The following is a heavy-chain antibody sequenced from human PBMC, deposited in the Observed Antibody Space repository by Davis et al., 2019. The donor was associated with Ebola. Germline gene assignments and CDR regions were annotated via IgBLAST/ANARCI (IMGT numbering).Heavy chain of an antibody. V-gene: IGHV1-69*04. D-gene: IGHD6-19*01. Sequence: SVTVSCKASGGTFSSYAISWVRQAPGQGLEWMGRIIPILGIANYAQKFQGRITITADKSTSTAYMELSSLRSEDTAVYYCARQSSGWYSYFDYWGQGTLVTVSS. CDR1: GGTFSSYA. CDR2: IIPILGIA. J-gene: IGHJ4*02. CDR3: ARQSSGWYSYFDY.